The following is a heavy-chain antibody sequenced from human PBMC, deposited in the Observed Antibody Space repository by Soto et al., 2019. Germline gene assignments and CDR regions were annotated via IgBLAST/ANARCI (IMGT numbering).Heavy chain of an antibody. CDR2: IDGGGRT. CDR3: ASDPYSRIAGL. Sequence: EERLVESGGGLVQPGGSLRLSCAASGITVSSRYMSWVRQAPGQGLQWVSLIDGGGRTTYADSVKGRFTISRDNSKNMLYLQMNGLSAEDTAVYYCASDPYSRIAGLWGQGILVTVSS. J-gene: IGHJ4*02. CDR1: GITVSSRY. V-gene: IGHV3-66*01. D-gene: IGHD6-13*01.